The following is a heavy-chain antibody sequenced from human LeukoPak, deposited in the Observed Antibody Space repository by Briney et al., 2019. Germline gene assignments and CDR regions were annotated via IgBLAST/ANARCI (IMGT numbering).Heavy chain of an antibody. D-gene: IGHD3-22*01. CDR2: ISSNGGST. J-gene: IGHJ3*02. CDR1: GFTFSSYA. CDR3: ARETYDHYDSSGYAFDI. V-gene: IGHV3-64*01. Sequence: PGGPLRLSCAASGFTFSSYAMHWVRQAPGKGLEYVSAISSNGGSTYYANSVKGRFTISRDNSKNTLYLQMGSLRAEDMAVYYCARETYDHYDSSGYAFDIWGQGTMVTVSS.